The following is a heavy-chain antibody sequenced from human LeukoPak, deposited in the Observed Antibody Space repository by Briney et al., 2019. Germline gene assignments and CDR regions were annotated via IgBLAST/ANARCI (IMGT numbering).Heavy chain of an antibody. J-gene: IGHJ4*02. V-gene: IGHV3-73*01. CDR2: IRSKANSYAT. CDR3: TSRAATAMVVY. Sequence: GGSLRLSCAASGFTFSGSAMHWVRQASGKGLEWVGRIRSKANSYATAYAASVKGRFTISRDDSKNTAYLQMNSLKTEDTAVYYCTSRAATAMVVYWGQGTLVTVSS. D-gene: IGHD5-18*01. CDR1: GFTFSGSA.